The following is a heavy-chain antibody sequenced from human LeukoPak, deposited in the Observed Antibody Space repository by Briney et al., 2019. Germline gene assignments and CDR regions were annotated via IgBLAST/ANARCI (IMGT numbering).Heavy chain of an antibody. CDR3: ARHEVGAANFDY. V-gene: IGHV4-38-2*01. J-gene: IGHJ4*02. Sequence: PSETLSLTCAVSGYFISSGYYWGWIRQPPGKGLEWIGSIYHSGSTYYNPSLKSRVTISVDTSKNQFSLKLSSVTAADTAVYYCARHEVGAANFDYWGQGTLVTVSS. CDR2: IYHSGST. D-gene: IGHD1-26*01. CDR1: GYFISSGYY.